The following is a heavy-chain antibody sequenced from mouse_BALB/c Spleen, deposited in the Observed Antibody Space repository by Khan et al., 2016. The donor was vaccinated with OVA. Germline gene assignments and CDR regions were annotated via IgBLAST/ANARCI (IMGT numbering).Heavy chain of an antibody. V-gene: IGHV2-6-4*01. CDR3: ARAYYRYDGYYAMDY. Sequence: QVQLKQSGPGLVAPSQSLSITCTVSGLSLSRYNIHWVRQPPGKGLEWLGMIWGGGGTDYNSTLKSRLIISKDNSKSQVFLKMNSLQTDDTAMYYCARAYYRYDGYYAMDYWGQGTSVTVSS. J-gene: IGHJ4*01. CDR2: IWGGGGT. D-gene: IGHD2-14*01. CDR1: GLSLSRYN.